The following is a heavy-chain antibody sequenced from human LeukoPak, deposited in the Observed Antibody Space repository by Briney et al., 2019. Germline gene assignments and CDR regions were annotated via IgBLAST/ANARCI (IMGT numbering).Heavy chain of an antibody. CDR3: ARASNWFDP. Sequence: SETLSLTCTVSGGSISSYYWSWIRQPPGKGLEWIGYIYYSGSTNYNPSLKSRVTISVDTSKNQFSLKLSSVTAADTAVYYCARASNWFDPWGQGTLVTVSS. CDR1: GGSISSYY. CDR2: IYYSGST. J-gene: IGHJ5*02. V-gene: IGHV4-59*08.